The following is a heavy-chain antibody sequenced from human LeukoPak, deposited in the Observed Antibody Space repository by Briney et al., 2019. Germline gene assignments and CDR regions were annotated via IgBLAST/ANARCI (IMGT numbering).Heavy chain of an antibody. Sequence: PGGSLRLSCAASGFTFSNYGMHWVRQAPGKGLEWVAVISYDGSNKYYADSVKGRFTISRDNSKNTLYLQMNSLRAEDTAVYYCAKDWGSSGYYYAAGLDYWGQGTLVTVSS. J-gene: IGHJ4*02. CDR1: GFTFSNYG. V-gene: IGHV3-30*18. CDR3: AKDWGSSGYYYAAGLDY. CDR2: ISYDGSNK. D-gene: IGHD3-22*01.